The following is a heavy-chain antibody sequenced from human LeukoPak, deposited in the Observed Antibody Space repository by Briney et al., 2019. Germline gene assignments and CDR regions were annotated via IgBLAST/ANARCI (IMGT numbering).Heavy chain of an antibody. Sequence: PGGSLRLSRVDSGFTPSSYWMSSVRRAPGKGLEWVANIKQDGSEKYYVDSVKGRFTISRDNAKSSLYLQMNSLRAEDTAVYYCARDLRFYDYWGQGTLVTVSS. V-gene: IGHV3-7*01. J-gene: IGHJ4*02. CDR2: IKQDGSEK. CDR3: ARDLRFYDY. CDR1: GFTPSSYW. D-gene: IGHD3-3*01.